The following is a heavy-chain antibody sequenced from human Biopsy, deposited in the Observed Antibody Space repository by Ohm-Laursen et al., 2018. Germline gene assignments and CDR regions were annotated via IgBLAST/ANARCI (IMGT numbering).Heavy chain of an antibody. V-gene: IGHV4-59*08. CDR2: ISYSGST. CDR3: AKHGSGWTGDDALHI. CDR1: GGSISGSS. J-gene: IGHJ3*02. D-gene: IGHD6-19*01. Sequence: SDTLSLTCTVSGGSISGSSWSWIRQAPGRGLEWVGYISYSGSTSNNPSLESRITISVDTSKNQISLKVTSVTAADTAVYYCAKHGSGWTGDDALHIWGQGTMVTVSS.